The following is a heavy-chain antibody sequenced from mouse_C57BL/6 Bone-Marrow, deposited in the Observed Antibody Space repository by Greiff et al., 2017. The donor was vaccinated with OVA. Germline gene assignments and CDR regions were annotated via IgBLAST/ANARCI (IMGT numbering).Heavy chain of an antibody. V-gene: IGHV1-55*01. J-gene: IGHJ1*03. CDR2: IYPGSGST. CDR3: ARGLIYDGYLYWYFDV. Sequence: VQLQQPGAELVKPGASVKMSCKASGYTFTSYWITWVKQRPGQGLEWIGDIYPGSGSTNYNEKFKSKATLTVDTSSSTAYMQLSSLTSEDSAVYYCARGLIYDGYLYWYFDVWGTGTTVTVSS. D-gene: IGHD2-3*01. CDR1: GYTFTSYW.